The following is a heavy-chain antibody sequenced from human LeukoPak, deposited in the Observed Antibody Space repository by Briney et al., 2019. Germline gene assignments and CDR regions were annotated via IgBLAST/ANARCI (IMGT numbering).Heavy chain of an antibody. Sequence: SETLSLTCTVSGGSISSSSYYWGWLRQPPGKGLEWFGSIYYSGSTYYNPSLKSRVTISVDTSKNQFSLKLSSVTAADTAVYYCARALNYYDSSGPESAFDIWGQGTMVTVSS. CDR3: ARALNYYDSSGPESAFDI. J-gene: IGHJ3*02. D-gene: IGHD3-22*01. V-gene: IGHV4-39*07. CDR1: GGSISSSSYY. CDR2: IYYSGST.